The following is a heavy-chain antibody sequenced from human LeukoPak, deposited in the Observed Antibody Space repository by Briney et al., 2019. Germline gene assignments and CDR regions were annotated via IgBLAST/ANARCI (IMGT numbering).Heavy chain of an antibody. D-gene: IGHD5-24*01. CDR3: ARTELELRRDVYNFPLPYFDY. V-gene: IGHV4-61*01. CDR1: GGPVSSASYY. CDR2: IYYSGST. Sequence: SETLSLTCTVSGGPVSSASYYWSWIRQPPGKGLEWIAYIYYSGSTTYNPSLKSRVTISVDTSKKQFSLKLSSVTAADTAVYYCARTELELRRDVYNFPLPYFDYWGQGTPVTVSS. J-gene: IGHJ4*02.